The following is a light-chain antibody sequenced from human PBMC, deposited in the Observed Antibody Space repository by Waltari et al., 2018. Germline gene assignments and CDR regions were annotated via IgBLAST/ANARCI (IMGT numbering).Light chain of an antibody. Sequence: QLTQSPSSLSASVGDRVTITCRASQGISSFLAWYQQKAGKAPKLLIYAASTLQSGVPSRCSGSGSGTDFTLTISSLQPEDFATYYCQQLNSYPPTFGGGTK. V-gene: IGKV1-9*01. CDR3: QQLNSYPPT. J-gene: IGKJ4*01. CDR2: AAS. CDR1: QGISSF.